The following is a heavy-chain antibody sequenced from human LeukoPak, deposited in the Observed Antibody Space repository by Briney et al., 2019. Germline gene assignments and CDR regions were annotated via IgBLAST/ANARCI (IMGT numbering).Heavy chain of an antibody. Sequence: ASVKVSCKASGYTFTSYAMHWVRQDPGQRLEWMGWINAGNGNTNYAQKLQGRVTMTTDTSTSTAYMELRSLRSDDTAVYYCARGGGEDAFDIWGQGTMVTVSS. CDR1: GYTFTSYA. J-gene: IGHJ3*02. CDR2: INAGNGNT. CDR3: ARGGGEDAFDI. D-gene: IGHD3-16*01. V-gene: IGHV1-3*01.